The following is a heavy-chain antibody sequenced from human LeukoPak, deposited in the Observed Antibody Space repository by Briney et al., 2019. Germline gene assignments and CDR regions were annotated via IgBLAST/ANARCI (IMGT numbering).Heavy chain of an antibody. CDR2: INPNSGGT. CDR3: ARARWQLVPYFDS. D-gene: IGHD6-6*01. J-gene: IGHJ4*02. CDR1: GYTFTDYY. Sequence: ASVKVSCKASGYTFTDYYMHWVRQAPGQGLEWTGWINPNSGGTNFAQKFQGRVAMTRDTSISTAYLELGSLRSDDTAVYFCARARWQLVPYFDSWGQGTLVTVSS. V-gene: IGHV1-2*02.